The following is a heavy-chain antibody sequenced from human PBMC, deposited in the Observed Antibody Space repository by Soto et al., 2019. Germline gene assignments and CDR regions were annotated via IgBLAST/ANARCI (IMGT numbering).Heavy chain of an antibody. CDR2: ISAYNGNT. CDR1: GYTFTSYG. CDR3: ARESSSSCHDY. Sequence: QVQLVQSGAEVKKPGASVKVSCKASGYTFTSYGISWVRQAPGQGLEWMGWISAYNGNTNYAQKLQGRVTMTTDTSASTGYMELRSLRSDDPAVYYCARESSSSCHDYWGQGTLVTVSS. J-gene: IGHJ4*02. D-gene: IGHD6-13*01. V-gene: IGHV1-18*01.